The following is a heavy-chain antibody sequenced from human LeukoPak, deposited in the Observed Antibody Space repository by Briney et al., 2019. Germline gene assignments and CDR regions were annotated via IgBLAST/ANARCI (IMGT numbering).Heavy chain of an antibody. CDR2: IKQDGSEK. CDR1: GFTFSSYW. D-gene: IGHD6-13*01. V-gene: IGHV3-7*01. CDR3: AKDGYSSSWYYFDY. Sequence: GGSLRLSCAASGFTFSSYWMSWVRQAPGKGLEWVTNIKQDGSEKYYVDSVKGRFTISRDNAKSSLYLQMNSLRAEDTAVYYCAKDGYSSSWYYFDYWGQGTLVTVSS. J-gene: IGHJ4*02.